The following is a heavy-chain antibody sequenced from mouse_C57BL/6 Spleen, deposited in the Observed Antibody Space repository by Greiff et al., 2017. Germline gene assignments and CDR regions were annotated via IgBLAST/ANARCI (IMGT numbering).Heavy chain of an antibody. Sequence: EVQLQQSGAELVRPGASVKLSCTASGFNIKDYYMHWVKHRPEQGLEWIGRIDPEDGDTEYAPKFQGKATMTADTSSNTAYLQLSSLTSEDTAVYYCTTGYYGSRDWYFDVWGTGTTVTVSS. CDR1: GFNIKDYY. CDR2: IDPEDGDT. V-gene: IGHV14-1*01. J-gene: IGHJ1*03. D-gene: IGHD1-1*01. CDR3: TTGYYGSRDWYFDV.